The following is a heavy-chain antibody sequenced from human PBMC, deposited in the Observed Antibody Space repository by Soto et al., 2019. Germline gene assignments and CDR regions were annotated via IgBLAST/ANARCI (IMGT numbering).Heavy chain of an antibody. CDR2: INHSGNT. V-gene: IGHV4-34*01. J-gene: IGHJ4*02. CDR1: GGSFSTYY. Sequence: QVQLQQWGAGLLKPSETLSLTCTVYGGSFSTYYWSWIRQPPGKGLEWIGEINHSGNTNYNPSLMGRVTMSFDTSKNQFSLKLSSVIAADTAVYYCTGPYPYYFDSWGQGTLVTVSS. CDR3: TGPYPYYFDS.